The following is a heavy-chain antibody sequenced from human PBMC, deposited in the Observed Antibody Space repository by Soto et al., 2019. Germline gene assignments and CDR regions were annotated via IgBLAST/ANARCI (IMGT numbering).Heavy chain of an antibody. V-gene: IGHV3-23*01. Sequence: GGSLRLSCAASGFICSSYDMSWVRQAQGKGLEWVSTILVDGRTFYVDSVEGWFTISRDSSHNTEYLQMTSLTAGDTALYYGAKATATGGGAFDICRQGTMVTVSS. J-gene: IGHJ3*02. CDR2: ILVDGRT. CDR3: AKATATGGGAFDI. CDR1: GFICSSYD. D-gene: IGHD2-8*02.